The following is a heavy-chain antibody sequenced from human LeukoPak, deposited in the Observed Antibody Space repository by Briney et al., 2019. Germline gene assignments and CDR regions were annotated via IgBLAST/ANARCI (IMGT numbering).Heavy chain of an antibody. V-gene: IGHV1-69*05. J-gene: IGHJ4*02. Sequence: SVKVSCKASGYTFTSYGISWVRQAPGQGLEWMGGIIPIFGTANYAQKFQGRVTITTDESTSTAYMELSSLRSEDTAVYYCAREGRYCSGGSCYNRGPFWDYWGQGTLVTVSS. CDR3: AREGRYCSGGSCYNRGPFWDY. CDR2: IIPIFGTA. CDR1: GYTFTSYG. D-gene: IGHD2-15*01.